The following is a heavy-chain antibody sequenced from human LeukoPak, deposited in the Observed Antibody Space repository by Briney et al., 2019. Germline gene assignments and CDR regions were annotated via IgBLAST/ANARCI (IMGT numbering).Heavy chain of an antibody. CDR1: GYTFTSYG. J-gene: IGHJ4*02. CDR3: ARDPKILTGYSKVTLFDY. V-gene: IGHV1-18*01. Sequence: ASVKVSCKASGYTFTSYGISWVRQAPGQGLEWMGWISAYNGNTNYAQKLQGRVTMTTDTSTSTAYMELRSLRSDDTAVYYCARDPKILTGYSKVTLFDYWGQGTLVTVSS. D-gene: IGHD3-9*01. CDR2: ISAYNGNT.